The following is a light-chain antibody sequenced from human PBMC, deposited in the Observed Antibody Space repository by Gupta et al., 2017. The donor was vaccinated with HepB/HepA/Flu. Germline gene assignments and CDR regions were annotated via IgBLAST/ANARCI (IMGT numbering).Light chain of an antibody. Sequence: QSVLTQPPSVSGAPGQRVTISCTGSSSNIGSTSDVHWYQQLPRTAPKLLIYDSTNRPSGVPDRFSGSKSGTSASLAITGLQAEDEADYYCQSFDKSLSAWVFGGGTKLTVL. CDR2: DST. V-gene: IGLV1-40*01. CDR1: SSNIGSTSD. J-gene: IGLJ3*02. CDR3: QSFDKSLSAWV.